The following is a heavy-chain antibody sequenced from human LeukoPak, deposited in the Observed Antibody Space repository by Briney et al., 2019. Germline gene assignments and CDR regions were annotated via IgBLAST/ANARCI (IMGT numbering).Heavy chain of an antibody. CDR3: AREGGYSGYDRGYFDY. Sequence: SETLSLTCAVYGGSFSGYYWSWIRQPPGKGLEWIGEINHSGSINYNPSLKSRVTISVDTSKNQFSLKLSSVTAADTAVYYCAREGGYSGYDRGYFDYWGQGTLVTVSS. J-gene: IGHJ4*02. CDR2: INHSGSI. CDR1: GGSFSGYY. V-gene: IGHV4-34*01. D-gene: IGHD5-12*01.